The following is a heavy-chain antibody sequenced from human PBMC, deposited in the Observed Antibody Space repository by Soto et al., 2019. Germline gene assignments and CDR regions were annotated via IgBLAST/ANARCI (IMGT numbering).Heavy chain of an antibody. J-gene: IGHJ4*02. Sequence: SETLSLTCTVSGGSISSSSYYWGWIRQPPGKGLEWIGSIYYSGSTYYNPSLKSRVTISVDTSKNQFSLKLSSVTAADTAVYYCARDPFDYWGQGTLVTVSS. CDR2: IYYSGST. CDR3: ARDPFDY. CDR1: GGSISSSSYY. V-gene: IGHV4-39*01.